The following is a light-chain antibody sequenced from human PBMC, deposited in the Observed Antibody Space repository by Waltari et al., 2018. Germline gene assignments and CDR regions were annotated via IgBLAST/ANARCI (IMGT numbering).Light chain of an antibody. J-gene: IGLJ3*02. V-gene: IGLV3-1*01. Sequence: LTQPSSVSVSPGETATITCSAARMGDMYASWYQHKAGQPPLLFLYEGTQLPSGIPGRSSGVVSARTAPLLSTETQACDEADYYCQVWDGGTGVFGGGTKVTVL. CDR2: EGT. CDR1: RMGDMY. CDR3: QVWDGGTGV.